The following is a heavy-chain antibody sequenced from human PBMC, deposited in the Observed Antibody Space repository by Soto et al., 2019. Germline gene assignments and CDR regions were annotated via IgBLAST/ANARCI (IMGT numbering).Heavy chain of an antibody. CDR2: INPNSGGT. V-gene: IGHV1-2*02. Sequence: ASVKVSCKASGYTFTGYYMHWVRQAPGQGLEWMGWINPNSGGTNCAQKLQGRVTMTRDTSISTASMELSRLRSYDTAVYYCANPSGWSPSFDYCGQGALVTVSS. D-gene: IGHD6-19*01. CDR3: ANPSGWSPSFDY. J-gene: IGHJ4*02. CDR1: GYTFTGYY.